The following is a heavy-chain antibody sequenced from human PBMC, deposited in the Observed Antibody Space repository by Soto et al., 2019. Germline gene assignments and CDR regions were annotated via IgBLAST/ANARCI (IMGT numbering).Heavy chain of an antibody. CDR3: ARRGDFWRGSPPMDV. V-gene: IGHV5-10-1*01. D-gene: IGHD3-3*01. Sequence: PGESLKISCKGSGYSFTSYWISWVRQMPGKGLEWMGRIDPSDSYTNYSPSFQGHVTISADKSISTAYLQWSSLKASDTAMYYCARRGDFWRGSPPMDVWGQGTTVTVSS. J-gene: IGHJ6*02. CDR1: GYSFTSYW. CDR2: IDPSDSYT.